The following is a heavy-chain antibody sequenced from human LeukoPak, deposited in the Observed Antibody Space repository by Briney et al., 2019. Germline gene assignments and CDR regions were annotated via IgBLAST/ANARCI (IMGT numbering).Heavy chain of an antibody. CDR3: ARDYYDSSGYPLGAFDI. J-gene: IGHJ3*02. CDR1: GYTFSSYG. D-gene: IGHD3-22*01. CDR2: MNPNSGNT. V-gene: IGHV1-8*01. Sequence: ASVAVSCKASGYTFSSYGINWVRQAAGQGLEWMGWMNPNSGNTGYAQKFQGRVTITRNTSISTAYMELSSLRSEDTAVYYCARDYYDSSGYPLGAFDIWGQGTMVTVSS.